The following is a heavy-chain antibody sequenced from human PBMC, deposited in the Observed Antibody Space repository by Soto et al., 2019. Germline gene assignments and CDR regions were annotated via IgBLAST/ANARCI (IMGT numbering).Heavy chain of an antibody. CDR1: GGSISGYY. D-gene: IGHD6-13*01. V-gene: IGHV4-59*01. CDR3: ARQQLLPFYYALDV. CDR2: IYYRGST. J-gene: IGHJ6*02. Sequence: PSETLSLTCNVSGGSISGYYWSWIRQPPGKGLEYIGYIYYRGSTNYNPSLESRVTMSVDTSRNQFSLKVNSVTAADTAVYYCARQQLLPFYYALDVWGQGTTVTVPS.